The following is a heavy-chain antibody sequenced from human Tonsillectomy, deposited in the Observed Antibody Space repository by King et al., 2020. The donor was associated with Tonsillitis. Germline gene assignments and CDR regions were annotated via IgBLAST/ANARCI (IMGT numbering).Heavy chain of an antibody. CDR1: GGSISSSSYY. CDR2: IYYSGST. Sequence: QLQESGPGLVKPSETLSLTCTVSGGSISSSSYYWGWIRQPPGEGLEWIGSIYYSGSTYYNPSLKSRVTISVDTSKNQFSLKLSSVTAADTAVYYFARHGTGYSSGLIDYWGQGTLVTVSS. V-gene: IGHV4-39*07. CDR3: ARHGTGYSSGLIDY. D-gene: IGHD6-19*01. J-gene: IGHJ4*02.